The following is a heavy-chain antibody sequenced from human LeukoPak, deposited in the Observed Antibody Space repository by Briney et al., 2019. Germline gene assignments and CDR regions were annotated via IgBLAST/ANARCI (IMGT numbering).Heavy chain of an antibody. Sequence: GESLKISCKGSGYSFTNYWIGWVRQVPGKGLEWMGTIYPGDSDTRYGPSFQGQVTISADKSISTAYLQWSTLKASDTAIYYCVRPPGSSGYYSSWGQGTLVTVSS. V-gene: IGHV5-51*01. J-gene: IGHJ5*02. CDR3: VRPPGSSGYYSS. CDR1: GYSFTNYW. CDR2: IYPGDSDT. D-gene: IGHD3-22*01.